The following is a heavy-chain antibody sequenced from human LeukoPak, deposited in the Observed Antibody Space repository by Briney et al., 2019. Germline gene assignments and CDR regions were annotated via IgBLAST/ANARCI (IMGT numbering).Heavy chain of an antibody. CDR3: ARRPAGYSYGPSDY. J-gene: IGHJ4*02. D-gene: IGHD5-18*01. CDR1: GYSFTSYW. Sequence: ASVKVSCKGSGYSFTSYWIGWVRQMPGKGLEWMGIIYPGDSDTRYSPSFQGQATISAGKSISTAYLQWSSLKASDTAMYYCARRPAGYSYGPSDYWGQGTLVTVSS. V-gene: IGHV5-51*01. CDR2: IYPGDSDT.